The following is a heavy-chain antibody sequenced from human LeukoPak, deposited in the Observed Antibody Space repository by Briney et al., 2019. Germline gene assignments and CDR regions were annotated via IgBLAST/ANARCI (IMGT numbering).Heavy chain of an antibody. V-gene: IGHV3-11*04. CDR3: AKDLRADTALAQDC. CDR1: GFTFSDYY. Sequence: PGGSLRLSCAASGFTFSDYYMSWIRQAPGKGLEWVSYISSSGSTIYYADSVKGRFTISRDNAKNSLYLQMNSLRAEDTAVYYCAKDLRADTALAQDCWGQGTLVTVSS. D-gene: IGHD5-18*01. CDR2: ISSSGSTI. J-gene: IGHJ4*02.